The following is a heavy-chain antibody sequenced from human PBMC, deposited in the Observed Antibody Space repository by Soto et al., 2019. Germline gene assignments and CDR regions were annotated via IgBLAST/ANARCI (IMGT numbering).Heavy chain of an antibody. J-gene: IGHJ4*02. CDR2: IYYSGST. V-gene: IGHV4-59*08. CDR3: ARHSKTITFDY. CDR1: GCSISSYY. Sequence: SETLSLTCTVSGCSISSYYWSWIRQPPGKGLEWIGYIYYSGSTNYNPSLKSRVTISVDTSKNQFSLKLSSVTAADTAVYYCARHSKTITFDYWGQGTLVTVSS. D-gene: IGHD3-10*01.